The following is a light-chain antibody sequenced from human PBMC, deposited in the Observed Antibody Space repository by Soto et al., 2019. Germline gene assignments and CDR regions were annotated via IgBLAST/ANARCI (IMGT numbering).Light chain of an antibody. Sequence: DIVMTQSPDSLAVSLGERATINCKSSQSVLYSSNNKNYLTWYQQKPGQPPKSLIYWASTRESGVSDRFSGSGSGTDFTLTISSLQAEDVAVYYCQHYYSTPYTFGQGTKLEIK. V-gene: IGKV4-1*01. CDR1: QSVLYSSNNKNY. CDR2: WAS. CDR3: QHYYSTPYT. J-gene: IGKJ2*01.